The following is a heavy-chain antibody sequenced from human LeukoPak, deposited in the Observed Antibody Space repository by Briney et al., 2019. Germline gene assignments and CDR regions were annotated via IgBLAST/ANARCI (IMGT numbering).Heavy chain of an antibody. CDR3: AREATIFEGRGGLDY. V-gene: IGHV3-48*04. CDR1: GFTFSDYS. J-gene: IGHJ4*02. Sequence: GGSLRLSCTATGFTFSDYSMNWVRQAPGKGLEWISYIGISSGNTKYADSVKGRFTISGDSAKNSLYLQMNRRRVEDTAVYYCAREATIFEGRGGLDYWGQGTLVTVSS. CDR2: IGISSGNT. D-gene: IGHD3-3*01.